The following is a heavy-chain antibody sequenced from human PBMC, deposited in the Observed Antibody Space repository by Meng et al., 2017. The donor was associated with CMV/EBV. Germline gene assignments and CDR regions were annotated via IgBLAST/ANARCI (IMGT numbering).Heavy chain of an antibody. CDR3: ARDPFIVVVPEVYGMDV. Sequence: ASVQVSCKASGYTFTGYYMHWVRQAPGQGLEWMGWINPNSGGTNYAQKFQGRVTMTRDTSISTAYMELSSLRSDDTAVYYCARDPFIVVVPEVYGMDVWGQGTTVTVSS. CDR2: INPNSGGT. D-gene: IGHD2-2*01. J-gene: IGHJ6*02. V-gene: IGHV1-2*02. CDR1: GYTFTGYY.